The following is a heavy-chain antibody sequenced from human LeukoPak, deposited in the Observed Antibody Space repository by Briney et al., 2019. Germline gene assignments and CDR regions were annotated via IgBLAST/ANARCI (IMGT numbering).Heavy chain of an antibody. CDR1: GFTFSXYS. J-gene: IGHJ3*02. Sequence: GGSLRLSCAASGFTFSXYSMNWVRQAPGKXXXXXXXXXXSXSTIXYXDXXXXXXTXXXXNAKNSLYLQMNSLRVEDTAVYFCAXVVYCGGGNCQIFAFDIWGQGTLVTVSS. CDR2: XXXSXSTI. D-gene: IGHD2-15*01. CDR3: AXVVYCGGGNCQIFAFDI. V-gene: IGHV3-48*04.